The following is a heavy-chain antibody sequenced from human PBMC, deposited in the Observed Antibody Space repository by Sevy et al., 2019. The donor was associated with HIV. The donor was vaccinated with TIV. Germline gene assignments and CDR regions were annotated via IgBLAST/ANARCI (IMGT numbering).Heavy chain of an antibody. J-gene: IGHJ3*02. CDR2: ISSSSSTI. CDR1: GFTFSSYS. D-gene: IGHD1-26*01. V-gene: IGHV3-48*02. CDR3: ARGGGSGSYYEGAFDI. Sequence: GGSLRLSCAASGFTFSSYSMNWVRQAPGKGLEWVSYISSSSSTIYYADSVKGRFTISRDNAKNSLYLQMNSLRDEDTAVYYWARGGGSGSYYEGAFDIWGQGTMVTVSS.